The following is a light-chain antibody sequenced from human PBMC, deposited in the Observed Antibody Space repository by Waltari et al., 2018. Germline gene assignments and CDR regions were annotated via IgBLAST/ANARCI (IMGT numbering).Light chain of an antibody. CDR3: HQYNNWPPT. V-gene: IGKV3-15*01. J-gene: IGKJ1*01. CDR1: QRVLSD. CDR2: GAS. Sequence: EIVMTQSPAILSLSPGERATLSCRATQRVLSDLAWYQQKPGHAPRLLIYGASTRATGIPARFSGSGSGSDFTLTISGLQSEDFAVYYCHQYNNWPPTIGQGTKVEIK.